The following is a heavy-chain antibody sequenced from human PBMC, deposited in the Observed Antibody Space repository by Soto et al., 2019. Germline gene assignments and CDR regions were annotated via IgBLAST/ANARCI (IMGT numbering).Heavy chain of an antibody. D-gene: IGHD6-19*01. V-gene: IGHV1-69*13. J-gene: IGHJ3*02. CDR1: GGTFSSYA. CDR3: ARPTSVAVGAFDI. CDR2: IIPIFGTA. Sequence: SVKVSCKASGGTFSSYAISWVRQAPGQGLEWMGGIIPIFGTANYAQKFQGRVTITADESTSTAYMELGSLRSEDTAVYYCARPTSVAVGAFDIWGQGTMVTVSS.